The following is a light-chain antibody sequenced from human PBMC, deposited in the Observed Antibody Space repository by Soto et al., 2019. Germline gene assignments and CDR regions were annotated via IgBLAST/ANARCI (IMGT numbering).Light chain of an antibody. J-gene: IGKJ4*01. CDR1: QSVSSN. Sequence: EIVMTQSPATLSVSPGERATLSCRASQSVSSNLAWYQFKPGQAPRLLIYGASTRATDIPARFSAGGSGTEFTLTISSLQSEDFAVYYCQQYNSSLTFGGGTKVDIK. CDR2: GAS. CDR3: QQYNSSLT. V-gene: IGKV3-15*01.